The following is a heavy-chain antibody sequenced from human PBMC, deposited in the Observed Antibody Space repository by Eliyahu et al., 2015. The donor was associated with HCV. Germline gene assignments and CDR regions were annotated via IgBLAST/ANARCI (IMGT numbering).Heavy chain of an antibody. J-gene: IGHJ4*02. CDR3: ARGGVDSSGSHRGDYFDY. D-gene: IGHD3-22*01. Sequence: EVQLVESGGGLIQPGGSLRLSCAASGFTVXSHYMTWVXQAPGKGLEWVSIIYIAGNTYYADSVKGRFTISRDNSKNTVYLQMNSLRAEDTAVYYCARGGVDSSGSHRGDYFDYWGQGTLATVSS. CDR1: GFTVXSHY. CDR2: IYIAGNT. V-gene: IGHV3-53*01.